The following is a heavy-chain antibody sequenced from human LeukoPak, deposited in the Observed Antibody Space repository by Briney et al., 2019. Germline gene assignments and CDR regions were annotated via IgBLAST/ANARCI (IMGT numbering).Heavy chain of an antibody. CDR3: ARHRGYYDILTGYYPDAFDI. J-gene: IGHJ3*02. Sequence: PSETLSLTCTVSGGSISSSSYYWGWIRQPPGKGLEWIGSIYYSGSTYYNPSLKSRVTISVDTSKNQFSLKLSSVTAADTAVYYCARHRGYYDILTGYYPDAFDIWGQGTMVTVSS. V-gene: IGHV4-39*01. CDR2: IYYSGST. CDR1: GGSISSSSYY. D-gene: IGHD3-9*01.